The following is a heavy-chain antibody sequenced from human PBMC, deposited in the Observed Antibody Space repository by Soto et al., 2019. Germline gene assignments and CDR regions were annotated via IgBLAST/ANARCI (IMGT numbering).Heavy chain of an antibody. Sequence: GGSLRLSCAASGLISSKDAMSWVRQAPGKGLEWVSGVSGSGDSTYYADSVKGRFTISRDNSKNTLYLQMNTLRAEDSAVYYCKKESAASFDSWGQGTLVTVSS. CDR3: KKESAASFDS. D-gene: IGHD2-15*01. V-gene: IGHV3-23*01. CDR1: GLISSKDA. CDR2: VSGSGDST. J-gene: IGHJ4*02.